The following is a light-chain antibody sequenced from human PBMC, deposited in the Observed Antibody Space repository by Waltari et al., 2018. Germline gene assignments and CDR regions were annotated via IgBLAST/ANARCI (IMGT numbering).Light chain of an antibody. CDR3: QQYGSSPLA. CDR1: QSVSRSY. CDR2: GAS. V-gene: IGKV3-20*01. J-gene: IGKJ1*01. Sequence: EIVLTQSPGTLSLSPGERATLSCRASQSVSRSYLAWYQQKPGQAPRPLIYGASRRATGIPDRFSGSGSGTDFTLTISRLEPEDFALYFCQQYGSSPLAFGQVTKVEIK.